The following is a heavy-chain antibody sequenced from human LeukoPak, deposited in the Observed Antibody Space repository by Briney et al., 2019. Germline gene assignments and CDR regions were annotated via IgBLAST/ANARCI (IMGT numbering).Heavy chain of an antibody. CDR3: ARDVHCSSTSCYGNYYYGMDV. D-gene: IGHD2-2*01. J-gene: IGHJ6*02. CDR2: TSAYNGNT. V-gene: IGHV1-18*01. CDR1: GYTFTSYG. Sequence: ASVKVSCKASGYTFTSYGISWVRQAPGQGLEWMGWTSAYNGNTNYAQKLQGRVTMTTDTSTSTAYMELRSLRSDDTAVYYCARDVHCSSTSCYGNYYYGMDVWGQGTPATVSS.